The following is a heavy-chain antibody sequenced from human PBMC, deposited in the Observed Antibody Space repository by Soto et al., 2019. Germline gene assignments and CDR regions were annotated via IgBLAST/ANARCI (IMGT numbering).Heavy chain of an antibody. CDR1: GGSISTYY. CDR3: ARGGMVIIPTATAFDY. V-gene: IGHV4-4*07. D-gene: IGHD2-2*01. J-gene: IGHJ4*02. Sequence: LSLTCTVSGGSISTYYWSWIRQPAGKGLEWIGRIYASGSTNYNPSLKSRVTMSVATSKNQFSLKLSSVTAADTAIYYCARGGMVIIPTATAFDYWGQGTLVTVSS. CDR2: IYASGST.